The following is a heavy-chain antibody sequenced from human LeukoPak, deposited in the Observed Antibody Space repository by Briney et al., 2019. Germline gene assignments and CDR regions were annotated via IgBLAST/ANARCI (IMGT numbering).Heavy chain of an antibody. CDR3: ARDRGYSSSIPDAFDI. CDR1: GFTFSSYA. J-gene: IGHJ3*02. D-gene: IGHD6-13*01. Sequence: GRSLRLSCAASGFTFSSYAMHWVHQAPGKGLEWVAVISYDGSNKYYADSVKGRFTISRDNSKNTLYLQMNSLRAEDTAVYYCARDRGYSSSIPDAFDIWGQGTMVTVSS. CDR2: ISYDGSNK. V-gene: IGHV3-30-3*01.